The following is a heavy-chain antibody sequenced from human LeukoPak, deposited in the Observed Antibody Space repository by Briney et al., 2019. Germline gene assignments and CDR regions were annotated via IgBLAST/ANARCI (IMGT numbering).Heavy chain of an antibody. CDR3: ARESGEYQLLEGWFDP. V-gene: IGHV3-30-3*01. J-gene: IGHJ5*02. CDR2: ISYDGSNK. D-gene: IGHD2-2*01. CDR1: GFTFSSYA. Sequence: GRSLRLSCAASGFTFSSYAMHWVRQAPGKGLEWVAVISYDGSNKYYADSVKGRFTISRDNSKNTLYLQMNSLRAEDTAVYYCARESGEYQLLEGWFDPWGQGTLVTVSS.